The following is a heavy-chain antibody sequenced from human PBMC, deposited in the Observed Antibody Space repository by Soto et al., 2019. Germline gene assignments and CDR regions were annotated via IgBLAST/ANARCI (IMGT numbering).Heavy chain of an antibody. J-gene: IGHJ5*02. CDR1: GGSFSGYY. CDR2: INHSGST. V-gene: IGHV4-34*01. Sequence: QVQLQQWGAGLLKPSETLSLTCAVYGGSFSGYYWSWIRQPPGKGLEWIEEINHSGSTNYNPSLKSRVTISVDTSKNQFALKLSSVTAADTAVYYCARGATQGYCSSTSCYGPLFWFDPWGQGTLVTVSS. CDR3: ARGATQGYCSSTSCYGPLFWFDP. D-gene: IGHD2-2*01.